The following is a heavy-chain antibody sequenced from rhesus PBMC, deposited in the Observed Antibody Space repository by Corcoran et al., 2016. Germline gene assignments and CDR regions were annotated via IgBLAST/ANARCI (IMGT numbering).Heavy chain of an antibody. CDR1: GGSISGYYY. J-gene: IGHJ4*01. CDR2: IYGIGGSN. V-gene: IGHV4S14*01. D-gene: IGHD2-15*01. CDR3: ASGYWSSTYCSSFDY. Sequence: QVQLQESGPGLVKPSETLSLTCAVSGGSISGYYYWSWIRQPPGKGLEWIGSIYGIGGSNYLTPSLKSRVTLSVETSKNQFDLKRSSVTAADTAVYYCASGYWSSTYCSSFDYWGQGVLVTVSS.